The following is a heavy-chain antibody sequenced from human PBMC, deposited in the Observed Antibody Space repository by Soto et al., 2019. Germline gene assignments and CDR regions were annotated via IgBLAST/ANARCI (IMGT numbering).Heavy chain of an antibody. D-gene: IGHD5-12*01. CDR2: VYAGGGSK. V-gene: IGHV3-23*01. CDR3: AKDLIPGDGYADFDH. Sequence: VGSLRLSCAASGFIFSNYAMYWVRQAPGKGLEWVSSVYAGGGSKYYADSVKGRFSISRDNSKNTFFLQMDSLRAEDTAVYFCAKDLIPGDGYADFDHWGQGTLVTVSS. CDR1: GFIFSNYA. J-gene: IGHJ4*02.